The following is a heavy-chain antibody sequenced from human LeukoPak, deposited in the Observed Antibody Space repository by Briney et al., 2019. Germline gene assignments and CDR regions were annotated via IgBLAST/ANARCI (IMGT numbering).Heavy chain of an antibody. CDR3: AKDRAASGLYYYYMDV. V-gene: IGHV3-23*01. J-gene: IGHJ6*03. CDR1: GFTFTIYG. D-gene: IGHD6-25*01. CDR2: VGGDPRRT. Sequence: GGSLRLSCAASGFTFTIYGMNWVRQAPGKGLEWVSGVGGDPRRTYYADSVKGRFTISRDNSKNTLYLQMNSLRAEDTAVYYCAKDRAASGLYYYYMDVWGKGTTVTISS.